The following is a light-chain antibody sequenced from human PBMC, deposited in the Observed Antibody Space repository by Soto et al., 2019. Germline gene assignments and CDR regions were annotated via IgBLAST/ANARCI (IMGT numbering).Light chain of an antibody. J-gene: IGKJ1*01. Sequence: DIQMTQSPSTLSASVGDRVTITCRASQSISSWLAWYQQKPGKAPELLIYDASSLESGVPSRFSGSGSGTEFTLTISSLHPDDFATYYCQQYNSYSRTFGQGTKVEIK. CDR1: QSISSW. V-gene: IGKV1-5*01. CDR3: QQYNSYSRT. CDR2: DAS.